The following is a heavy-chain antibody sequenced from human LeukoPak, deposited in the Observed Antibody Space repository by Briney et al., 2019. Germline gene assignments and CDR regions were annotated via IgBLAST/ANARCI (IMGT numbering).Heavy chain of an antibody. CDR1: GYTFTSYA. CDR2: INTNTGNP. D-gene: IGHD6-19*01. V-gene: IGHV7-4-1*02. CDR3: AREKAVADTTPFDY. J-gene: IGHJ4*02. Sequence: ASVKVSCKASGYTFTSYAMNWVRQAPGQGLEWMGWINTNTGNPTYAQGFTGRFVFSLDTSVSTAYLQISSLKAEDTAVYYCAREKAVADTTPFDYWGQGTLVTVSS.